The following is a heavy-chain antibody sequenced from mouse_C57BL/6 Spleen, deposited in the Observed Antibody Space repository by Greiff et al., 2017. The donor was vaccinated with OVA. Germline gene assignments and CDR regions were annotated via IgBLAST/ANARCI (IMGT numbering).Heavy chain of an antibody. CDR3: ARGLSTMVKDY. J-gene: IGHJ2*01. CDR2: IDPSDSET. CDR1: GYTFTSYW. V-gene: IGHV1-52*01. D-gene: IGHD2-2*01. Sequence: QVQLKQPGAELVRPGSSVKLSCKASGYTFTSYWMHWVKQRPIQGLEWIGNIDPSDSETHYNQKFKDKATLTVDKSSSTAYMQLSSLTSEDSAVYYCARGLSTMVKDYWGQGTTLTVSS.